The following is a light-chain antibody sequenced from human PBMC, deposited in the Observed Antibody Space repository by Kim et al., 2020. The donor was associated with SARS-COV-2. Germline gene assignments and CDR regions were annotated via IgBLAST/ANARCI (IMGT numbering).Light chain of an antibody. CDR1: KLEDKF. CDR3: QAWDSSTVV. Sequence: SYELTRPPSVSVSPGQTASITCSGEKLEDKFACWYQQKPGQSPVLVIYQDAKRPSGIPERFSGFNSGNTATLTISGAQAMDEADYYCQAWDSSTVVFGGGTQLTVL. V-gene: IGLV3-1*01. J-gene: IGLJ2*01. CDR2: QDA.